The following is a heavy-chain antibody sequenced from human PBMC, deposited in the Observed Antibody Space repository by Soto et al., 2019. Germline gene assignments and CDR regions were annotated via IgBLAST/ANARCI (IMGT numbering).Heavy chain of an antibody. CDR1: GDTFSSYD. CDR2: IGTAGDT. CDR3: RSAIGLTLFDY. J-gene: IGHJ4*02. V-gene: IGHV3-13*04. Sequence: XGSLSLSCSASGDTFSSYDMHWGRQGPGTGLEWVSAIGTAGDTNYAGSLTGRFTISRANAKSSLYLQMNIRRASDTAIYFCRSAIGLTLFDYWGQGTLVTVSS. D-gene: IGHD3-22*01.